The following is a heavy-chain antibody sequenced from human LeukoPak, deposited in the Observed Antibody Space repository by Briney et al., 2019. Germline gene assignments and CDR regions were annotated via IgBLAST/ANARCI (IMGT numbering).Heavy chain of an antibody. Sequence: GGSLRLSCAASGFTFSSYSMNWVRQAPGKGLEWVSSISSSSSYIYYADSVKGRFTISRDNAKNSLYLQMNSLRSDDTAVYYCARDVSSSSGYDYWGQGTLVTVSS. D-gene: IGHD6-6*01. CDR3: ARDVSSSSGYDY. CDR1: GFTFSSYS. J-gene: IGHJ4*02. V-gene: IGHV3-21*04. CDR2: ISSSSSYI.